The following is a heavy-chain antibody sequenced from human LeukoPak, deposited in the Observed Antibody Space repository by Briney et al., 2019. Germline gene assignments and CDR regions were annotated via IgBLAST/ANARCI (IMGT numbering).Heavy chain of an antibody. CDR3: ARVVIYCSSTSCFYMDV. CDR2: IYYSGST. D-gene: IGHD2-2*01. CDR1: GGSISDNY. Sequence: PPETLSLTCTVSGGSISDNYWSWIRQPPGKGLEWIGYIYYSGSTNYNPSLKSRVTISVDTSKNQFSLKLSSVTAADTAVYYCARVVIYCSSTSCFYMDVWGKGTTVTVSS. V-gene: IGHV4-59*01. J-gene: IGHJ6*03.